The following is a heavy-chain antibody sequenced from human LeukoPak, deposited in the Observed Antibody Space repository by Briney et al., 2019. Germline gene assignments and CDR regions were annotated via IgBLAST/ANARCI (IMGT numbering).Heavy chain of an antibody. CDR1: GFTFSSYE. D-gene: IGHD1-26*01. J-gene: IGHJ5*02. CDR3: AREGGSKNWFDP. V-gene: IGHV3-48*03. Sequence: PGGSLRLSCAASGFTFSSYEMNWVRQAPGKGLEWISYVTSSGGTTYYADSVKGRFTISRDNAKNSLYLQMNSLRAEDTAVYYCAREGGSKNWFDPWGQGTLATVSS. CDR2: VTSSGGTT.